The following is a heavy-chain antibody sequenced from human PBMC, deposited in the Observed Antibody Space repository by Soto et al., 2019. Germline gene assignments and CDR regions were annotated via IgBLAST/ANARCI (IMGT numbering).Heavy chain of an antibody. CDR2: ISPYNGNT. CDR3: AMVDNYVTPTPQDV. D-gene: IGHD3-16*01. CDR1: GYIFVNYG. V-gene: IGHV1-18*01. J-gene: IGHJ6*02. Sequence: QVQLVQSGDEVKKPGASVKVSCKASGYIFVNYGIAWVRQAPGQGLEWMGWISPYNGNTHYATKVQGRLTMTTDTSTSTAYMDLGSLTSDDTAVCYCAMVDNYVTPTPQDVWGQGTTVTVSS.